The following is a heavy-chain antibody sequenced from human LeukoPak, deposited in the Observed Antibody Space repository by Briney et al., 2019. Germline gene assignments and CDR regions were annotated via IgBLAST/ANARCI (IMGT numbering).Heavy chain of an antibody. Sequence: PSETLSLTCTVSGGSISSYYWSWVRQPPGKRLEWVGYIYYSGSTNYNPSLNSRVTISVDTSKNQFSLKLSSVTAADTAVYYCARAWYQLPHFDYWGQGTLVTVSS. D-gene: IGHD2-2*01. CDR1: GGSISSYY. CDR2: IYYSGST. J-gene: IGHJ4*02. CDR3: ARAWYQLPHFDY. V-gene: IGHV4-59*01.